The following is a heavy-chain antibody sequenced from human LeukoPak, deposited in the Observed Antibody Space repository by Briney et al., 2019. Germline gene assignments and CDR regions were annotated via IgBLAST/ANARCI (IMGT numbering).Heavy chain of an antibody. CDR3: AREVTTFTYYFDY. D-gene: IGHD4-17*01. CDR2: ISTSGTTM. V-gene: IGHV3-48*03. Sequence: GGSLRLSCAASGFSFSGYEMNWVRQAPGKGLEGVSYISTSGTTMYYADSVKGRFTISRDKAKNSLYLQMNSLRGEDTAVYFCAREVTTFTYYFDYWGQGTLVTVSS. J-gene: IGHJ4*02. CDR1: GFSFSGYE.